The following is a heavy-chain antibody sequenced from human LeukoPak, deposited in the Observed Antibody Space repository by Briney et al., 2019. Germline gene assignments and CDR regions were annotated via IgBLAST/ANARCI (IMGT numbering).Heavy chain of an antibody. D-gene: IGHD3-16*01. Sequence: SETLSLTCTVSGDSITSNYWSWIRQPPGKRLEWIDYIYYGGSTNYNPSLKSRVTISVDTSKNQFSLKLTSVTAADTAVYYCARGGWYSHYWGQGTLVTVSS. CDR1: GDSITSNY. CDR3: ARGGWYSHY. V-gene: IGHV4-59*01. CDR2: IYYGGST. J-gene: IGHJ4*02.